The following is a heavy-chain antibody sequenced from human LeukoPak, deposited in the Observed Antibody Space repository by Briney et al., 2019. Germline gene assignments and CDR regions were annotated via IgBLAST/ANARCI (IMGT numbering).Heavy chain of an antibody. D-gene: IGHD4-17*01. CDR2: ISYDGSNK. CDR3: AKGRWYNDYAFDY. J-gene: IGHJ4*02. Sequence: GGSLRLSCAASGFTFSSYSMNWVRQAPGKGLEWVAVISYDGSNKYYADSVKGRFTISRDNSKNTLYLQMNSLRAEDTAVYYCAKGRWYNDYAFDYWGQGTLVTVSS. CDR1: GFTFSSYS. V-gene: IGHV3-30*18.